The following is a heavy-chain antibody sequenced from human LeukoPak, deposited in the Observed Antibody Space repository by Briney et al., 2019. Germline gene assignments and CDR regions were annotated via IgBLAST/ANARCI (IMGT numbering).Heavy chain of an antibody. V-gene: IGHV1-2*02. CDR2: INPNSGGT. Sequence: ASVKVSCKASGGTFSSYAISWVRQAPGQGLEWMGWINPNSGGTNYAQKFQGRVTMTRDTSISTAYMELSRLRSDDTAVYYCARVGDYGDSYYYYYYMDVWGKGTTVTVSS. CDR3: ARVGDYGDSYYYYYYMDV. J-gene: IGHJ6*03. CDR1: GGTFSSYA. D-gene: IGHD4-17*01.